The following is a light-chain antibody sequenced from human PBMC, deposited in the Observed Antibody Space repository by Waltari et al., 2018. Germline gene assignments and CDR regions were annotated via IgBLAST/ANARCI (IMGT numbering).Light chain of an antibody. CDR2: WAS. Sequence: DIVMTQSPDSLAVSLGERATINCKSSQSVLYSPNNKNYLAWYQQKPGQPPKMLIYWASTRESGVPDRFSGSGSGTDFTLTISSLQAEDGAVYYCQQYYTIPVTFGQGTKVEIK. J-gene: IGKJ1*01. CDR1: QSVLYSPNNKNY. V-gene: IGKV4-1*01. CDR3: QQYYTIPVT.